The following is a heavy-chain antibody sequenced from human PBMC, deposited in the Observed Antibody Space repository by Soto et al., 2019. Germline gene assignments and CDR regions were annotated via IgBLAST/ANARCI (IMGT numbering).Heavy chain of an antibody. Sequence: QVQLVESGGGVVQPGRSLRLSCAASGFTFSSYGMHWVRQAPGKGLEWVAVISYDGSNNYYADSVKGRFTISRDNSKNTLYLQMNSLRAEDTAVYYCAKDHGGSDGYNYGDYWGQGTLVTVSS. J-gene: IGHJ4*02. CDR2: ISYDGSNN. CDR3: AKDHGGSDGYNYGDY. V-gene: IGHV3-30*18. D-gene: IGHD5-12*01. CDR1: GFTFSSYG.